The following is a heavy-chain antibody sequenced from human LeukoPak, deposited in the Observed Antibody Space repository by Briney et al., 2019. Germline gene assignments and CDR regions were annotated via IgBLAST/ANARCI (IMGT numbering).Heavy chain of an antibody. CDR3: VKGRGGRIQPVYGGY. CDR1: GFQLDDYA. CDR2: ISWNSGSI. D-gene: IGHD5-18*01. V-gene: IGHV3-9*01. Sequence: GGSLRLSCAASGFQLDDYAMHWVRLAPGKGLEWVSGISWNSGSIVYADSLKGRFTISRDNAKNSLYLQINSLRAEDTALYYCVKGRGGRIQPVYGGYWGQGTLVTVSS. J-gene: IGHJ4*02.